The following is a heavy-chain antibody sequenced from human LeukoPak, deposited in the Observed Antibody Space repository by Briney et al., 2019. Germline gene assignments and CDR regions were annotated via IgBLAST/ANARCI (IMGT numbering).Heavy chain of an antibody. D-gene: IGHD6-6*01. J-gene: IGHJ6*03. CDR3: ARGGSSPPYYYYYMDV. V-gene: IGHV4-34*01. CDR2: INHSGST. Sequence: SETLSLTCAVYGGSFSGYYWSWIRQPPGKGLEWIGEINHSGSTNYNPSLQSRVTISVDTSKNQFSLKLSSVTAADTAVYYCARGGSSPPYYYYYMDVWGKGTTVTVSS. CDR1: GGSFSGYY.